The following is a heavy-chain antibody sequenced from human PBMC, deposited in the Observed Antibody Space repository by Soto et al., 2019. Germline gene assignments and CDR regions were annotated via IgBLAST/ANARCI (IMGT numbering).Heavy chain of an antibody. J-gene: IGHJ4*02. CDR2: ISSTTNYI. CDR3: ARESEDLTSNFDY. Sequence: EVQLVESGGGLVKPGGALGLSCAASGFTFTRYSMNWVRQAPGKGLEWVSSISSTTNYIYYADSMKGRFTVSRDNAKHSVYLEMNSPSAEDTAVYYCARESEDLTSNFDYWGQGTLVTVSS. V-gene: IGHV3-21*01. CDR1: GFTFTRYS.